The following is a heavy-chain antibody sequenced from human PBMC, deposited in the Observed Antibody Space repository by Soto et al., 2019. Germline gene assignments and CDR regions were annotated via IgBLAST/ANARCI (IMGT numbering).Heavy chain of an antibody. J-gene: IGHJ5*02. CDR1: GFTFSSYG. V-gene: IGHV3-33*01. CDR2: XRXXXSNX. Sequence: XXSLRLSCAASGFTFSSYGMHWVRQAPGXXXXXXXXXRXXXSNXXYEXXXXXXXKXXXDXXXNKLYLKMKSLREEDTAVYYCARDENWLDPWGQGTLVNVSS. CDR3: ARDENWLDP.